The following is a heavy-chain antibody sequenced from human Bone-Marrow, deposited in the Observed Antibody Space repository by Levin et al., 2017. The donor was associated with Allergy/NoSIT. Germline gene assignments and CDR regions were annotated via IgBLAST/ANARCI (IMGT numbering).Heavy chain of an antibody. CDR2: ISSSSSTI. J-gene: IGHJ5*02. Sequence: SCAASGFTFTTYSMNWVRQAPGKGLEWVSYISSSSSTIYYADSVKGRFTISRDNAKNSLYLQMNSLRAEDTAVYYCARAGDHCSGTTCFGGWFGPWGQGTLVTASS. CDR1: GFTFTTYS. D-gene: IGHD2-15*01. CDR3: ARAGDHCSGTTCFGGWFGP. V-gene: IGHV3-48*01.